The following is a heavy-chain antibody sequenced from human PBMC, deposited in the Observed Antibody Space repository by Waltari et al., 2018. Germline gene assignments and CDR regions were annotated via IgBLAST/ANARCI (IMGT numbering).Heavy chain of an antibody. CDR2: IFSSGNT. V-gene: IGHV4-59*04. CDR1: GFTVSSNY. Sequence: VQLVESGGGLIQPGGSLRLSCAASGFTVSSNYMSWVRQAPGRGLEWIGNIFSSGNTYYNPSLKSRVTISVDTSKKQFSLKLSSVTAADTSVYYCSRRKYSCYGAYFDYWGQGTLVPVSS. CDR3: SRRKYSCYGAYFDY. J-gene: IGHJ4*02. D-gene: IGHD5-12*01.